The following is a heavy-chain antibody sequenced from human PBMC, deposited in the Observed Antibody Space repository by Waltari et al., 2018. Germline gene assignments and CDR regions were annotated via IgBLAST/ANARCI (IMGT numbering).Heavy chain of an antibody. D-gene: IGHD5-12*01. CDR3: VRGGDGYGNFEY. V-gene: IGHV3-74*01. Sequence: EVQLVESGGGLVQHGGSLRLSCAASGFTFSSYGMHWVRQDPEKGLMWIARINSDGITSFADSVKGRFTISRDNAKNTLYLQLSSLRIEDSAVYYCVRGGDGYGNFEYWGQGILVTVSS. J-gene: IGHJ4*02. CDR2: INSDGIT. CDR1: GFTFSSYG.